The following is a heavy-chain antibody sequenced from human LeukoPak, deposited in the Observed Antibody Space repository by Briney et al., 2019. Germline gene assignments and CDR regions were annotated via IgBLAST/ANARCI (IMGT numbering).Heavy chain of an antibody. CDR2: IYYSGST. J-gene: IGHJ5*02. CDR3: ARDRLTRVDP. D-gene: IGHD7-27*01. CDR1: GGSISSSSYY. V-gene: IGHV4-39*07. Sequence: SETLSLTCTVSGGSISSSSYYWGWIRQPPGKGLEWIGSIYYSGSTYYNPSLKSRVTISVDTSKNQFSLKLSSVTAADTAVYYCARDRLTRVDPWGQGTLVTVSS.